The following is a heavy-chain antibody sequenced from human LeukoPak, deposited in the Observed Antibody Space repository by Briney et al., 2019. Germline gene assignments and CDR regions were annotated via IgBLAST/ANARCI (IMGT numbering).Heavy chain of an antibody. Sequence: GASVTVSCKASGYTFTSYNMHWVRQAPGQGLEWMGMFNPSGGGTTYAQKFQGRVTMTRDTSTSTVYMELSSLRSEDTAVYYCARGRFVLDYYRFDYWGQVTLVTVSS. V-gene: IGHV1-46*01. CDR2: FNPSGGGT. CDR1: GYTFTSYN. CDR3: ARGRFVLDYYRFDY. J-gene: IGHJ4*02. D-gene: IGHD3-22*01.